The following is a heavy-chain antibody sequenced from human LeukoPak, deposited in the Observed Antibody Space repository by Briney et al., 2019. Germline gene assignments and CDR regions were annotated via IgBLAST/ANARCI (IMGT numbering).Heavy chain of an antibody. J-gene: IGHJ4*02. CDR1: GFTFTTYS. Sequence: GGSLRLSCAASGFTFTTYSMNWVRQAPGKGLEWVSSISSSSSYIYYADSVKGRFTISRDNAKNSLYLQMNSLRAEDTAVYYCARDDTGAYYFDYWGQGTLVTVSS. D-gene: IGHD1-14*01. CDR2: ISSSSSYI. CDR3: ARDDTGAYYFDY. V-gene: IGHV3-21*01.